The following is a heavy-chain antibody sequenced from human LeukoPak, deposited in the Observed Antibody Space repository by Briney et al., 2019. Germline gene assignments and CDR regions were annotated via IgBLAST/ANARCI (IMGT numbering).Heavy chain of an antibody. CDR2: ISYDGSNK. CDR3: ARDQYSSRTPYYYGMDV. V-gene: IGHV3-30*04. D-gene: IGHD6-13*01. CDR1: GFTFSSYA. J-gene: IGHJ6*02. Sequence: PGRSLRHSCAASGFTFSSYAMHWVRQAPGKGLEWVAVISYDGSNKYYADSVKGRFTISRDNSKNTLYLQMNSLRAEDTAVYYCARDQYSSRTPYYYGMDVWGQGTTVTVSS.